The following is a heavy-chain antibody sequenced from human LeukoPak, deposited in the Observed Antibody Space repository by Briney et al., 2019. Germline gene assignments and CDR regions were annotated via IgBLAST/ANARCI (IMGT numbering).Heavy chain of an antibody. D-gene: IGHD1-1*01. Sequence: GGSLRLSCAASGFIVSSNYMSWVRQAPGKGLEWVSVIYSGGTTYYADSVKGRFTISRDNSKNTLYLQMNSLRAEDTAMYYCARAVQGHYYYYYMDVWGKGTTVTVSS. CDR1: GFIVSSNY. J-gene: IGHJ6*03. V-gene: IGHV3-53*01. CDR2: IYSGGTT. CDR3: ARAVQGHYYYYYMDV.